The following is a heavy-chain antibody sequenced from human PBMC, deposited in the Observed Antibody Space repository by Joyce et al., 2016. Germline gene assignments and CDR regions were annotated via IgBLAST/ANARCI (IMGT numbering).Heavy chain of an antibody. Sequence: EVQLVESGGGLVQPGGSLRLSCAASGFTFSGYWMYWVRKAPGKGLVWVARMNRDGSSTTYADSVKGRFTISRDNAKNTLYLQMNSLRAEDTAVYYCARLRRWSGPSDCWGQGTLVTVSS. CDR3: ARLRRWSGPSDC. V-gene: IGHV3-74*03. J-gene: IGHJ4*02. D-gene: IGHD4-23*01. CDR1: GFTFSGYW. CDR2: MNRDGSST.